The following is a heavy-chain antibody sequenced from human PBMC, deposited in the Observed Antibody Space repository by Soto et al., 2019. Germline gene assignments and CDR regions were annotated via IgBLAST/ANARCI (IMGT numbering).Heavy chain of an antibody. V-gene: IGHV3-23*01. D-gene: IGHD6-13*01. Sequence: GGSLRLSCAASGITFIADAMSWVRQAPGKGLEWVSAISGSGATTYYADSVKGRFTISRDKSKNTLYLQMNSLRAEHTALYYCAKSFSSNWYDYFDYWGQGSLVTVSS. J-gene: IGHJ4*02. CDR2: ISGSGATT. CDR1: GITFIADA. CDR3: AKSFSSNWYDYFDY.